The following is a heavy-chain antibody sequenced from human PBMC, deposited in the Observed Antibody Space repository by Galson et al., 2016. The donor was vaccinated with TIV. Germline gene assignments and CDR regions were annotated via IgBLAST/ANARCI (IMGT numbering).Heavy chain of an antibody. Sequence: SLRLSCAASGFTFSIFAMTWVRQAPGMGLEWVSAISGGGGSTYYADSVKGRFTVSRDNSKNTLFLQMNSLRAEDTAGYYCTKVPSSGSSYYYGLDVWGQGTTVTVSS. CDR2: ISGGGGST. CDR1: GFTFSIFA. V-gene: IGHV3-23*01. CDR3: TKVPSSGSSYYYGLDV. J-gene: IGHJ6*02. D-gene: IGHD3-22*01.